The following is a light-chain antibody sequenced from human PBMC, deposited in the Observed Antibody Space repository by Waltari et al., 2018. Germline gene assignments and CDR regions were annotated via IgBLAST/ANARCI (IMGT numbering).Light chain of an antibody. CDR1: QSVLYSSNTKNF. CDR3: QQYYSTPPWT. V-gene: IGKV4-1*01. Sequence: DIVMTQSPDSLAVSLCERATINSKSSQSVLYSSNTKNFLAWYQQKPGQPPRLLIYWASNRESGVPDRFSGSGSGTDFTLTISSLQAEDVAVYYCQQYYSTPPWTFGQGTKVEIK. J-gene: IGKJ1*01. CDR2: WAS.